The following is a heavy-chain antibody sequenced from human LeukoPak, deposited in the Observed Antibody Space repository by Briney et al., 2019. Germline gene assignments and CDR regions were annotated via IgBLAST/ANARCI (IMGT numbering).Heavy chain of an antibody. V-gene: IGHV4-61*02. CDR1: GGSISSGSYY. CDR2: IYTSGST. CDR3: ARDLTVVTPSQEYNWFDP. J-gene: IGHJ5*02. Sequence: SETLSLTCTVSGGSISSGSYYWSWIRQPAGKGLEWIGRIYTSGSTNYNPSLKSRVTISVDTSKNQFSLKLSSVTAADTAVYYCARDLTVVTPSQEYNWFDPWGQGTLVTVSS. D-gene: IGHD4-23*01.